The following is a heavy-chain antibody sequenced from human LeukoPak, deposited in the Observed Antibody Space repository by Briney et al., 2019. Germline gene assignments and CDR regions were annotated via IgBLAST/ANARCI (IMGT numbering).Heavy chain of an antibody. J-gene: IGHJ4*02. D-gene: IGHD1-26*01. CDR2: MNPNSGNT. V-gene: IGHV1-8*01. CDR1: GYSFTSYD. CDR3: ARGLSSGSYFSSVY. Sequence: ASVKVSCEASGYSFTSYDINWVRQATGQGLEWMGWMNPNSGNTGYAQKFQGRVTMTRNTSISTAYMELSSLRSEDTAVYYCARGLSSGSYFSSVYWGQGTLVTVSS.